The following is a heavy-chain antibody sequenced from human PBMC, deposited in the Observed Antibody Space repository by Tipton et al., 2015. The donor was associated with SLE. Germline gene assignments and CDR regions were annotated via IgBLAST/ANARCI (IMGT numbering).Heavy chain of an antibody. J-gene: IGHJ5*02. D-gene: IGHD2-8*01. CDR3: ARHDTNYGRNWFDP. Sequence: TLSLTCTVSGGSISGSNYYWDWISQPPGKGPEWIGRITNNGNTYYIPSLQSRVTMSVDTSKNHFSLKLSSVTAADTAVYYCARHDTNYGRNWFDPWGQGTLVTVSS. CDR1: GGSISGSNYY. CDR2: ITNNGNT. V-gene: IGHV4-39*01.